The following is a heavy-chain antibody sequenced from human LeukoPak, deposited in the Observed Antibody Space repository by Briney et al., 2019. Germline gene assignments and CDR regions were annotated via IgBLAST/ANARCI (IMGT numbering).Heavy chain of an antibody. V-gene: IGHV1-2*02. D-gene: IGHD3-22*01. CDR2: INPNSGGT. CDR1: GYTFTGYY. Sequence: ASVKVSCKASGYTFTGYYMHWVRQAPGQGLEWMGWINPNSGGTNYAENFQGRVTMTRDTSISTAYMELSRLKSDDTAVYYCARDGYYYDSSGYSYGFDYWGQGTLVTVSS. J-gene: IGHJ4*02. CDR3: ARDGYYYDSSGYSYGFDY.